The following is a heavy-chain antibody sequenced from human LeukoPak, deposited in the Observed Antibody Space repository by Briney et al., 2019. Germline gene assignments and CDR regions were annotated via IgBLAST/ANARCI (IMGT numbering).Heavy chain of an antibody. D-gene: IGHD2-15*01. CDR2: INPNSGGT. Sequence: ASVKVSYKASGYTFTGYYMHWVRQAPGQGLEWMGWINPNSGGTNYAQKFQGWVTMTRDTSISTAYMELSRLISDDTAVYYCAGERGPLGYCSGGSCYFDGMDVWGQGTTVTVSS. V-gene: IGHV1-2*04. CDR3: AGERGPLGYCSGGSCYFDGMDV. J-gene: IGHJ6*02. CDR1: GYTFTGYY.